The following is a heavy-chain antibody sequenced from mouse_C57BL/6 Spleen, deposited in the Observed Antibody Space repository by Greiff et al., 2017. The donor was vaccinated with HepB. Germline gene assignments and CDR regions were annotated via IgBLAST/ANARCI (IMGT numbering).Heavy chain of an antibody. D-gene: IGHD2-10*01. CDR1: GFTFSNYW. CDR2: IRLKSDNYAT. V-gene: IGHV6-3*01. J-gene: IGHJ4*01. CDR3: TPTGPRAMDY. Sequence: EVKLEESGGGLVQPGGSMKLSCVASGFTFSNYWMNWVRQSPEKGLEWVAQIRLKSDNYATHYAESVKGRFTISRDDSKSSVYLQMNNLRAEDTGIYYCTPTGPRAMDYWGQGTSVTVSS.